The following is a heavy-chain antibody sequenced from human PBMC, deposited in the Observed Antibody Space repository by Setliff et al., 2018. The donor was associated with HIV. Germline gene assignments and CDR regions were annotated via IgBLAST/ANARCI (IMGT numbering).Heavy chain of an antibody. V-gene: IGHV5-51*01. CDR3: ARGRLLWSGSYYYYYMDV. CDR2: IYPGDSDT. CDR1: GYNFSNYW. D-gene: IGHD3-10*01. Sequence: PGESLKISCQGSGYNFSNYWIGWVRQMPGKGLEWMGIIYPGDSDTRYSPSFEGQVTISRDDSKNSLYLQMNSLKTEDTAVYYCARGRLLWSGSYYYYYMDVWGKGTTVTVSS. J-gene: IGHJ6*03.